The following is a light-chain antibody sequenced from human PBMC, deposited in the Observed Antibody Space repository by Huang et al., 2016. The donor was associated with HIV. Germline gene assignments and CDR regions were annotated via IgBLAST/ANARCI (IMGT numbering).Light chain of an antibody. CDR1: QYISTY. J-gene: IGKJ3*01. CDR2: AAY. Sequence: DIQMTQSPSSLSASVGDRISITCRASQYISTYLNWYQQKPGKAPKLLIYAAYNLQSGVPSRFSGSESGTDCTLTSSSLQSEDFATYYCQQSYSSPFTVGPGTKVDI. V-gene: IGKV1-39*01. CDR3: QQSYSSPFT.